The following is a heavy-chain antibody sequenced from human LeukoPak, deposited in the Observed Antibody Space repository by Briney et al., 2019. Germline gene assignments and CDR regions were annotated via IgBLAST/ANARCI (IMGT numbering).Heavy chain of an antibody. CDR3: AATTPGYSYGLGY. J-gene: IGHJ4*02. Sequence: GASVKVSCKASGGTFSSYAISWVRRAPGQGLEWMGGIIPIFGTANYAQKFQGRVTITADKSTSTAYMELSSLRSEDTAVYYCAATTPGYSYGLGYWGQGTLVTVSS. CDR1: GGTFSSYA. V-gene: IGHV1-69*06. D-gene: IGHD5-18*01. CDR2: IIPIFGTA.